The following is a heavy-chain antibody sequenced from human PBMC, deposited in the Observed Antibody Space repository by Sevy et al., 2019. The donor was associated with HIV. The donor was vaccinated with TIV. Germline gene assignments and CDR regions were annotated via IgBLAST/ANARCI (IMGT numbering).Heavy chain of an antibody. CDR3: AREIVAGPFDL. Sequence: EGSLRLSCAASGFTFSIYTMSWVRQAPGKGLECVSYILGSSRTIYYADSVKGRFTISRDNAKNSLYLQMNSLRAEDTAVYYCAREIVAGPFDLWGQGTMVTVSS. CDR1: GFTFSIYT. D-gene: IGHD5-12*01. V-gene: IGHV3-48*01. J-gene: IGHJ3*01. CDR2: ILGSSRTI.